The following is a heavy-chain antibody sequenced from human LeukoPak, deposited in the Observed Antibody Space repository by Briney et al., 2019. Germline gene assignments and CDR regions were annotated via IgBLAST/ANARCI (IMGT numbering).Heavy chain of an antibody. D-gene: IGHD4-17*01. J-gene: IGHJ4*02. CDR3: ATAPRGGDYEDY. CDR1: GFTFSNYG. CDR2: IWYEGSNK. V-gene: IGHV3-33*01. Sequence: PGGSLRLSCAASGFTFSNYGMHWVRQAPGKGLEWVAVIWYEGSNKYYADSVKGRFTISRDNFKNTLYMQMNSLIVEDTAVYYCATAPRGGDYEDYWGQGTLVTVSS.